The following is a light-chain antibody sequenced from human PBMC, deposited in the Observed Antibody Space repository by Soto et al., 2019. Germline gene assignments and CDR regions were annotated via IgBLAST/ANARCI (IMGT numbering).Light chain of an antibody. CDR2: EVS. CDR1: SSDVGGYNY. V-gene: IGLV2-14*01. J-gene: IGLJ1*01. CDR3: SSYTSSTNYV. Sequence: QSALTQPPSASGSPGQSVAISCTGTSSDVGGYNYVSWYQQHPGKAPKLIIYEVSYRPSGISNRFSGSKSGNTASLTISGLQAEDEADYYCSSYTSSTNYVFGTGTKSPS.